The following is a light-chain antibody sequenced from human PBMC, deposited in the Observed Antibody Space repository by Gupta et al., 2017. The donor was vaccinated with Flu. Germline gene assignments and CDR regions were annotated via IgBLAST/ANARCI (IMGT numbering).Light chain of an antibody. CDR1: SSNIGNNY. V-gene: IGLV1-51*02. Sequence: QSVLTQPPSVSAAPGQKVTLSCSGSSSNIGNNYVSWYQQLPGTAPKLLIYEDNKRPSGIPDRISGSKSGTSATLGITGLQTEDEADYHCGTWDSSLSAGVFGAGTKLTVL. CDR3: GTWDSSLSAGV. CDR2: EDN. J-gene: IGLJ3*02.